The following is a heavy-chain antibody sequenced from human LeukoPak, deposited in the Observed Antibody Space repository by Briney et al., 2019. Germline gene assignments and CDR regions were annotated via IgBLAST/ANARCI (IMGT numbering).Heavy chain of an antibody. CDR2: ISYDGSNK. Sequence: GRSLRLSCAASGFTFSSYAMHWVRQAPGKGLEWVAVISYDGSNKYYADSVKGRFTISRDNSKNTLYLQMNSLRAEDTAVYYYARGRLTYYYDSSGSTPGYWGQGTLVTVSS. CDR1: GFTFSSYA. D-gene: IGHD3-22*01. J-gene: IGHJ4*02. CDR3: ARGRLTYYYDSSGSTPGY. V-gene: IGHV3-30-3*01.